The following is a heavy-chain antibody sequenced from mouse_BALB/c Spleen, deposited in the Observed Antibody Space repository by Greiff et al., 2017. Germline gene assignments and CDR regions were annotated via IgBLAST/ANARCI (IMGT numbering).Heavy chain of an antibody. D-gene: IGHD1-1*01. CDR2: ISSGGSYY. CDR1: GFTFSSYT. Sequence: EVQVVESGGGLVKPGGSLKLSCVASGFTFSSYTMSWVRQPPEKRLEWVATISSGGSYYYSPDSVKGRFTISRVNGKNTMYLQKSSLKSEDTDMYYSKIGDRYRLIDDWGQGTTLTVSS. V-gene: IGHV5-6-4*01. CDR3: KIGDRYRLIDD. J-gene: IGHJ2*01.